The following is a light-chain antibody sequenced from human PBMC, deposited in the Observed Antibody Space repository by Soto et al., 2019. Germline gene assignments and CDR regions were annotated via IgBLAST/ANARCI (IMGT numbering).Light chain of an antibody. V-gene: IGKV2-28*01. CDR2: LGS. J-gene: IGKJ3*01. Sequence: DIVITQSPHSLPVTPGEPASISCRSSQSLLHSNGYNYLEWYLQQPGQSPQLLIYLGSDRASGVPDRFSGGGAGTDFTLKSSRVEPEDVGVYYCMQGLSGFTFGPGTKVEIK. CDR1: QSLLHSNGYNY. CDR3: MQGLSGFT.